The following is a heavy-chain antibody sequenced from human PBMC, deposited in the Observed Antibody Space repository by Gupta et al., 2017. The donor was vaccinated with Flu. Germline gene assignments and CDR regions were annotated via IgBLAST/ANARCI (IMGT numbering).Heavy chain of an antibody. V-gene: IGHV1-69*01. D-gene: IGHD1-1*01. Sequence: YAISWVRQAPGQGLEWMGGIIPIFGTANYEQKCQGRVTITADESTSTAYMELSRLRSEDTAVYYCARGSGQRERRGAFDIWGQGTMVTVSS. CDR3: ARGSGQRERRGAFDI. CDR2: IIPIFGTA. CDR1: YA. J-gene: IGHJ3*02.